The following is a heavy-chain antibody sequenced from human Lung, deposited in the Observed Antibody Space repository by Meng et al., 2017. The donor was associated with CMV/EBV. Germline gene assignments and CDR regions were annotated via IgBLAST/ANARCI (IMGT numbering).Heavy chain of an antibody. CDR1: GASIITTSYY. D-gene: IGHD3/OR15-3a*01. CDR2: FYSRGGT. J-gene: IGHJ4*02. CDR3: ASQKGGSYAFGGGYYSSFDS. Sequence: SXTXSLXCPLSGASIITTSYYWGWIRQPPGKGLEWIGSFYSRGGTYYNPSLKGRVTISVDTSKNQFSLKLSTVTAADTAVYYCASQKGGSYAFGGGYYSSFDSWXQGTLVTVSS. V-gene: IGHV4-39*01.